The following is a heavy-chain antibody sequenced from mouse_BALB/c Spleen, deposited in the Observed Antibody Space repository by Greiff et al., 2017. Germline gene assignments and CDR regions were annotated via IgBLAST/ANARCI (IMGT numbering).Heavy chain of an antibody. CDR1: GYSFTDYN. J-gene: IGHJ2*01. D-gene: IGHD6-1*01. CDR3: ATAECYTY. V-gene: IGHV1S135*01. Sequence: VQLQQSGPELVKPGASVKVSCKASGYSFTDYNMYWVEQSHGKSLEWIGYIDPYNGGTSYNQKVKGQATLTVDNSSSTAFMHLNSLKSEDSAVYYCATAECYTYWGQGTTLTVSS. CDR2: IDPYNGGT.